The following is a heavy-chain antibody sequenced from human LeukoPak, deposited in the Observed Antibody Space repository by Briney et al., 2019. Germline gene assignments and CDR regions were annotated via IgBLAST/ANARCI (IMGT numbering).Heavy chain of an antibody. Sequence: SQTLSLTCAISGDSVSSNSAAWNWIRQSPSRGLEWLGRTYYRSKWYNDYAVSVKSRITINPDTSKNQFSLQLNSVTPEDTAVYYCARGGQGDGYSADEAFDFWGQGTMATVSS. CDR3: ARGGQGDGYSADEAFDF. D-gene: IGHD5-24*01. CDR2: TYYRSKWYN. CDR1: GDSVSSNSAA. J-gene: IGHJ3*01. V-gene: IGHV6-1*01.